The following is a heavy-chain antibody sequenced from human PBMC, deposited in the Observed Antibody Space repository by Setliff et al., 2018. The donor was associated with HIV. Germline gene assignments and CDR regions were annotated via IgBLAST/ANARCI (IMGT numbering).Heavy chain of an antibody. CDR1: GYSFTSYW. V-gene: IGHV5-51*01. CDR3: AKKGGDQWLFGGYAFDI. D-gene: IGHD3-22*01. Sequence: GESLKISCKGSGYSFTSYWIGWVRQMPGKGLEWMGIIYPGDSDTKYNPSFQGQVTISVDKSITTAYLQWSSLKASDTAIYYCAKKGGDQWLFGGYAFDIWGQGTMVTVSS. CDR2: IYPGDSDT. J-gene: IGHJ3*02.